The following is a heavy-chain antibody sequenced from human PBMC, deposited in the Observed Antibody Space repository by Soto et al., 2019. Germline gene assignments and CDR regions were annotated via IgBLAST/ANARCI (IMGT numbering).Heavy chain of an antibody. CDR3: ARDTYYDFWSGYNYYYYGMDV. CDR1: GYTFTSYG. J-gene: IGHJ6*02. Sequence: ASVKVSCKASGYTFTSYGISWVRQAPGQGLEWMGWISAYNGNTNYAQKLQGRVTMTTDTSTSTAYMELRSLRSDDTAVYYCARDTYYDFWSGYNYYYYGMDVWSQGTTVTVSS. D-gene: IGHD3-3*01. CDR2: ISAYNGNT. V-gene: IGHV1-18*04.